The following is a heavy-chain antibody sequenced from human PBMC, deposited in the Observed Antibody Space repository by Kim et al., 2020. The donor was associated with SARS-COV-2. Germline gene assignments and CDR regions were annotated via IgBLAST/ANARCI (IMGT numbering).Heavy chain of an antibody. Sequence: SETLSLTCAVYGGSFSGYYWSWIRQPPGKGLEWIGEINHSGSTNYNPSLKSRVTILVDTSKNQFSLKLSSVTAADSAVYYCASAMIRRWNGGAMDVWGQGTTVTVSS. CDR1: GGSFSGYY. V-gene: IGHV4-34*01. CDR2: INHSGST. D-gene: IGHD1-1*01. J-gene: IGHJ6*02. CDR3: ASAMIRRWNGGAMDV.